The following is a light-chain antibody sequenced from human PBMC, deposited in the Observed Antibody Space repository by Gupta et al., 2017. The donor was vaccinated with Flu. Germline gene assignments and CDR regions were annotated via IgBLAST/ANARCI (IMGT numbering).Light chain of an antibody. CDR3: SSVAAGGTLL. Sequence: SALTQPASVSGSPVQSITISSTGASSDIGRYDRVSWYQQHPGKAPNLMIYEVTKRPSGISDRFSGSKSGNTASLTISGLQADDEAHYYCSSVAAGGTLLLGGGTELTVL. V-gene: IGLV2-23*02. J-gene: IGLJ2*01. CDR1: SSDIGRYDR. CDR2: EVT.